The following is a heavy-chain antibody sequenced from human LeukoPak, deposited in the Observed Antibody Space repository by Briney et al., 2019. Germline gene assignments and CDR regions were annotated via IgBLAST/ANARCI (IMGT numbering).Heavy chain of an antibody. J-gene: IGHJ4*02. CDR2: ISTISAYI. CDR1: GFTFSTYS. V-gene: IGHV3-21*04. CDR3: AKKGYAGQGTYSYYFDY. Sequence: PGGSLRLSCAASGFTFSTYSMNWVRQAPGKGLEWVASISTISAYIYYSDSIKGRFTISRDNSKNTLYLQMNSLRADDTAVYYCAKKGYAGQGTYSYYFDYWGQGTLVTVSS. D-gene: IGHD3-10*01.